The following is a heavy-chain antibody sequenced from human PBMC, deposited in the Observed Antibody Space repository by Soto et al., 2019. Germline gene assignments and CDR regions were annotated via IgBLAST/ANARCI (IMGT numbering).Heavy chain of an antibody. V-gene: IGHV3-7*01. J-gene: IGHJ6*02. D-gene: IGHD2-15*01. CDR3: ARELGRKAAGYYYYDAMDV. CDR1: GFTFGDFW. CDR2: IKEDGSEK. Sequence: GGSLRLSCAASGFTFGDFWMNWVRQAPGKGLEWVANIKEDGSEKYFLDSVKGRFTISRDNAKNSLYLQINSLRAEDTGVYYCARELGRKAAGYYYYDAMDVWGQGTTVTVS.